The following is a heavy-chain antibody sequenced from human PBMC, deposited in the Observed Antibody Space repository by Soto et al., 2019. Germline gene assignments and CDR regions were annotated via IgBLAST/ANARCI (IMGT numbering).Heavy chain of an antibody. V-gene: IGHV3-23*01. CDR2: ISGSGGST. Sequence: GGSLRLSCAASGFTFSSYAMSWVRQAPGKGLEWVSAISGSGGSTYYADSVKGRFTISRDNSKNTLYLQMNSLRAEDTAVYYCAKDRITMVRGVISYFDDWGQGTLVTVSS. CDR3: AKDRITMVRGVISYFDD. D-gene: IGHD3-10*01. CDR1: GFTFSSYA. J-gene: IGHJ4*02.